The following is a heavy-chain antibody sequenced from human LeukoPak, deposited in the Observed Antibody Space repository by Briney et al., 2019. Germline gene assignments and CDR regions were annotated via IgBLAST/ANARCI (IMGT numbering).Heavy chain of an antibody. Sequence: VASVKVSCNVSGYTLTELSLHWVRQAPGKGLEWMGGFEPEDGGRLYAQNFQGRVTTTEDTSTDTAYMEPSSLSSEDTAVYYCTAGRRYSLFDYWGQGTLVIVSS. CDR2: FEPEDGGR. CDR1: GYTLTELS. J-gene: IGHJ4*02. D-gene: IGHD5-18*01. CDR3: TAGRRYSLFDY. V-gene: IGHV1-24*01.